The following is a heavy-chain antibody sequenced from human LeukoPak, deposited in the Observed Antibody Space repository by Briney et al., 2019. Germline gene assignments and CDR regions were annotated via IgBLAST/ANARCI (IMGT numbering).Heavy chain of an antibody. V-gene: IGHV3-23*01. D-gene: IGHD1-26*01. CDR2: ISGSGGST. J-gene: IGHJ6*02. CDR3: AKDSGSSPYYYYGMDV. CDR1: GFTFSSYA. Sequence: EGSLRLSCAASGFTFSSYAMSWVRQAPGKGLEWVSAISGSGGSTYYADSVKGRFTISRDNSKNTLYLQMNSLRAEDTAVYYCAKDSGSSPYYYYGMDVWGQGTTVTVSS.